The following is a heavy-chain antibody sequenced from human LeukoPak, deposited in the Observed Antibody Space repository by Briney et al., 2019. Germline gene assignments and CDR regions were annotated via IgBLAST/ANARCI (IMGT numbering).Heavy chain of an antibody. CDR2: ISGSGGST. Sequence: GGSLRLSCAASEFTFSSFAMSWVRQAPGKGLEWVSHISGSGGSTFYADSVKGRFTISRDNPKNTLYLQMDSLRAEDTAIYYCAKVITMTPGDYWGQGTLVTVSS. CDR1: EFTFSSFA. J-gene: IGHJ4*02. D-gene: IGHD3-22*01. V-gene: IGHV3-23*01. CDR3: AKVITMTPGDY.